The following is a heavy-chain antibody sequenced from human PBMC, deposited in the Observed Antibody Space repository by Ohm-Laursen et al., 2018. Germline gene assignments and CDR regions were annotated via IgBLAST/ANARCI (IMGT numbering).Heavy chain of an antibody. D-gene: IGHD3-10*01. V-gene: IGHV3-23*01. CDR1: GFTFRSYA. J-gene: IGHJ6*02. CDR3: ARTFRDYYYYGMDV. CDR2: ITNSNGGHST. Sequence: SLRLSCAASGFTFRSYAMTWVRQAPGKGLEWVSSITNSNGGHSTYYADSVKGRFTISRDNSKNTLYLQMNSLRAEDTAVYYCARTFRDYYYYGMDVWGQGTTVTVSS.